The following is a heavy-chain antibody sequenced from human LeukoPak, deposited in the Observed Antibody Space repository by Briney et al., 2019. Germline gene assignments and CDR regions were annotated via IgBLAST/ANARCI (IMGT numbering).Heavy chain of an antibody. CDR1: GYTLTELS. D-gene: IGHD1-1*01. CDR3: ATAREGRGKRDY. CDR2: FDPEDGET. V-gene: IGHV1-24*01. J-gene: IGHJ4*02. Sequence: ASVKVSCKVSGYTLTELSMHWVRQAPGKGLEWMGGFDPEDGETIYAQKFQGRVTMTEDTSTDTAYMELSSLRSEDTAVYYCATAREGRGKRDYWGQGTLVTVSS.